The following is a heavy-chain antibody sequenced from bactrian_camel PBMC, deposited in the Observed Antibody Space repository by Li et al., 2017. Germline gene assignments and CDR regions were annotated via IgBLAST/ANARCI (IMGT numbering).Heavy chain of an antibody. J-gene: IGHJ4*01. CDR2: VNWRGSRT. Sequence: HVQLVESGGGLVQPGESLRLSCTASGLTSFDDYAMGWFRQAPGKEREVVSCVNWRGSRTYYRDSVRGDPPSAETTPRTRYICSWTTWRLRTRPCITAHKIVVVTSAARGPRSPSP. V-gene: IGHV3S60*01. D-gene: IGHD2*01. CDR1: GLTSFDDYA.